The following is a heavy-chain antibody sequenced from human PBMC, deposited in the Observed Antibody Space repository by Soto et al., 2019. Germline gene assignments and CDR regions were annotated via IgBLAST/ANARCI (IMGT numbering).Heavy chain of an antibody. Sequence: EVQLVESGGGLVQPGGSLTLSCAASGFTFSIYWMHWARQDPGKGLVWVSRIDSAGSSTTYADSVKGRFTSSRDNAKNTLYLQMNSLRAEDTAVYYCARETGGDGYNVWGQGTLVTVSS. V-gene: IGHV3-74*03. CDR1: GFTFSIYW. D-gene: IGHD5-12*01. CDR2: IDSAGSST. CDR3: ARETGGDGYNV. J-gene: IGHJ4*02.